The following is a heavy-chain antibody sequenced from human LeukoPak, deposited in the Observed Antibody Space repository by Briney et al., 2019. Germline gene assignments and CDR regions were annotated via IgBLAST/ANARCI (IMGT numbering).Heavy chain of an antibody. J-gene: IGHJ6*02. CDR2: ISYDGCNK. Sequence: GGSLRLSCAASGFTFSIYAMSWVRQAPGKGLEWVAVISYDGCNKYYADSVKGRFTISRDNSKNTLYLQMNSLRAEDTAVYYCARGPKYQLLSGMDVWGQGTTVTVSS. V-gene: IGHV3-30-3*01. CDR3: ARGPKYQLLSGMDV. CDR1: GFTFSIYA. D-gene: IGHD2-2*01.